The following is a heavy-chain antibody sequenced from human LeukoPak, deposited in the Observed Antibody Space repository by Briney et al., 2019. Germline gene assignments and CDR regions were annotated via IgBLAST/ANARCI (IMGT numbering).Heavy chain of an antibody. V-gene: IGHV4-34*01. CDR2: INHSGST. CDR3: ARDRGSQPFIDY. D-gene: IGHD1-26*01. Sequence: SETLSLTCAVYGGSFSGYYWSWIRQPPGKGLEWIGEINHSGSTNYNPSLKSRVTISVDTSKNQFSLKLSSVTAADTAVYYCARDRGSQPFIDYWGQGTLVTVSS. J-gene: IGHJ4*02. CDR1: GGSFSGYY.